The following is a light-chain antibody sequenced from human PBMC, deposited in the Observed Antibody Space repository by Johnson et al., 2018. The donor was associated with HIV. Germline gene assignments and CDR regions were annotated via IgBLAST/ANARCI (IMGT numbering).Light chain of an antibody. CDR2: DNH. Sequence: QSILTQPPSVSAAPGQRVTISCSGSSSNIGNNYVSWYQQVPGAAPKLLIYDNHRRPSGIPDRFSGSKSGTSATLGIPGLPPGDEADYYCGTWDSTLRTGFFGTGTKVTVL. V-gene: IGLV1-51*01. J-gene: IGLJ1*01. CDR1: SSNIGNNY. CDR3: GTWDSTLRTGF.